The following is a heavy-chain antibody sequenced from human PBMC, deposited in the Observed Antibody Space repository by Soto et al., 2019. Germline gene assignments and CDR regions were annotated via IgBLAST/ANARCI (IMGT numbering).Heavy chain of an antibody. Sequence: PSETLSLTCTVSGGSISSSSTYYWSWIRQPPGKGLEWIGYIYYSGSTNYNPSLKSRVTISVDTSKNQFSLKLSSVTAADTAVYYCARFTTGESTLQDAFDIWGQGTMVTVSS. D-gene: IGHD3-16*01. CDR2: IYYSGST. CDR3: ARFTTGESTLQDAFDI. CDR1: GGSISSSSTYY. J-gene: IGHJ3*02. V-gene: IGHV4-61*01.